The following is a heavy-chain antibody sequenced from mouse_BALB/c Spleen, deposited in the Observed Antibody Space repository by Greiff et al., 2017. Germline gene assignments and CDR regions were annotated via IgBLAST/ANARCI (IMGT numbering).Heavy chain of an antibody. D-gene: IGHD1-1*01. CDR1: GYTFTSYW. V-gene: IGHV1S81*02. J-gene: IGHJ1*01. Sequence: VKLQQPGAELVKPGASVKLSCKASGYTFTSYWMHWVKQRPGQGLEWIGEINPSNGRTNYNEKFKSKATLTVDKSSSTAYMQLSSLTSEDSAVYYCARDGGITTGYFDVWGAGTTVTVSS. CDR3: ARDGGITTGYFDV. CDR2: INPSNGRT.